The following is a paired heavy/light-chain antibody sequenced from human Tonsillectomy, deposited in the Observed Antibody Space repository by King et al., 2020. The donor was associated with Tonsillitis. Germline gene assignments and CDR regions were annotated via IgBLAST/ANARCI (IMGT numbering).Light chain of an antibody. Sequence: QSALTQPASVSGSPGQSITISCTGTSSDVGSYNLVSWFQHHPGKAPKLIIYEVSKRPSGVSDRFSGSKSGDAASLTISGLQADDEADYYCCSYAGPMTLVFGGGTKLTVL. V-gene: IGLV2-23*02. J-gene: IGLJ2*01. CDR3: CSYAGPMTLV. CDR2: EVS. CDR1: SSDVGSYNL.
Heavy chain of an antibody. Sequence: QVQLQQWGAGLLKPSETLSLKCAVNGGSFSGDYWTWIRQPPGKGLEWIGVIHHSGSTNYNPSLKSRVAISLDASNNQFSLELSSVTAADTAIYYCAKGLYKLLLWGQGTVVTV. V-gene: IGHV4-34*02. CDR2: IHHSGST. D-gene: IGHD1-20*01. J-gene: IGHJ3*01. CDR3: AKGLYKLLL. CDR1: GGSFSGDY.